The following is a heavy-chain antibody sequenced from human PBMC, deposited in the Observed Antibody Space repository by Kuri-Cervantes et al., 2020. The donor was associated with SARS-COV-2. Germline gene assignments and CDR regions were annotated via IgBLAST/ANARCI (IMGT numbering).Heavy chain of an antibody. Sequence: SGPTLVKPTQTLTLTCTFSGFSLSTSGMRVSWIRQPPGKALEWLAHIFSNDEKSYSTSLKSRLTISKDTSKSQVVLTMTNMDPVDTATYYCARIQVTISGVVDAFDIWGQGTMVTVSS. CDR2: IFSNDEK. V-gene: IGHV2-26*01. D-gene: IGHD3-3*01. CDR1: GFSLSTSGMR. CDR3: ARIQVTISGVVDAFDI. J-gene: IGHJ3*02.